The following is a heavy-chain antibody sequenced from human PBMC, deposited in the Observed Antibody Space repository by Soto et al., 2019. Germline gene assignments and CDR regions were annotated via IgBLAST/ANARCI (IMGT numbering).Heavy chain of an antibody. CDR2: IKQDGSEK. J-gene: IGHJ6*02. CDR3: ARDPSVVVVAATPYYYYGMDV. D-gene: IGHD2-15*01. V-gene: IGHV3-7*01. CDR1: GVTFCSYG. Sequence: GGSLRLSCAASGVTFCSYGMAGVRKAPGKGLEWVANIKQDGSEKYYADSVKGRFTISRDNAKNSLYLQMSSLRAEDTAVYYCARDPSVVVVAATPYYYYGMDVWGQGTTVTVSS.